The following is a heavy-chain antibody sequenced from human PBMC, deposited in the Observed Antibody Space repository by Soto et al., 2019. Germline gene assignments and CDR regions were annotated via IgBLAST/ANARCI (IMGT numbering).Heavy chain of an antibody. D-gene: IGHD3-22*01. CDR3: ARSRVTYYYDRSAFDI. V-gene: IGHV1-69*01. CDR2: IIPIFGTA. Sequence: QVQLVQSGAEVKKPGSSVKVSCKASGGTFSSYAISWVRQAPGQGLEWMGGIIPIFGTANYAQKFQGRVTITADESTSTASMELCSLRSEDTAVYYCARSRVTYYYDRSAFDIWGQGTMVTVSS. CDR1: GGTFSSYA. J-gene: IGHJ3*02.